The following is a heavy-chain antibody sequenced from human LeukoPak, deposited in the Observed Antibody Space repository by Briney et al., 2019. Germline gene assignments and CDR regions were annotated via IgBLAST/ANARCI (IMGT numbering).Heavy chain of an antibody. J-gene: IGHJ4*02. V-gene: IGHV3-7*02. CDR2: IKKDGSEQ. D-gene: IGHD2-15*01. Sequence: GGSLRLSCAASGFRFSDYWSSWVRQAPGIGLEWVANIKKDGSEQNYVDSVKGRFTISRDNAKNSLYLQMNSLRDEDTAVYYCARKRLDCSRGACYGDSDYWGQGTLVTVSS. CDR3: ARKRLDCSRGACYGDSDY. CDR1: GFRFSDYW.